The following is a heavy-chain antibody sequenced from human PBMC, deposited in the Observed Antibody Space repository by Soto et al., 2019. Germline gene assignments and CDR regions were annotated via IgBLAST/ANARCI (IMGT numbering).Heavy chain of an antibody. J-gene: IGHJ4*02. CDR2: IKSKTDGGTT. CDR3: TTHLEWLSLFDY. D-gene: IGHD3-3*01. Sequence: EVQLVESGGGLVKPGGSLRLSCAASGFTFSNAWMSWVRQAPGKGLEWVGGIKSKTDGGTTDYAAPVKGRFTISRDDSKNTLYLQMNSLKTEDTAVYYCTTHLEWLSLFDYWGQGSLVTVSS. V-gene: IGHV3-15*01. CDR1: GFTFSNAW.